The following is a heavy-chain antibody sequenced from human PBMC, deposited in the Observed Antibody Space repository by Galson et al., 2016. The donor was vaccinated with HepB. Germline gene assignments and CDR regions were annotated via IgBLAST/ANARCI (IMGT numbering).Heavy chain of an antibody. V-gene: IGHV1-2*02. CDR3: ARRAVAGSEGIFDY. CDR2: INPDSGDT. D-gene: IGHD6-19*01. Sequence: SVKVSCKASGDSFTDYYIHWLRQAPGQGLGWMGWINPDSGDTNYAQKFQGRVTMTRDTSISTAYMELSSLRSDDTAIYYCARRAVAGSEGIFDYWGQGTLVTVSS. CDR1: GDSFTDYY. J-gene: IGHJ4*02.